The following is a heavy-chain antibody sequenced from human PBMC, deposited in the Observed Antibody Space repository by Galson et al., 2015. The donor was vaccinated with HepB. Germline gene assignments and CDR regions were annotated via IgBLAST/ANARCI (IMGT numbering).Heavy chain of an antibody. CDR2: ISGSDYST. CDR1: GFTFSSYA. Sequence: SLRLSCAASGFTFSSYAMSWVRQAPGKGLEWVPTISGSDYSTYYTDSVKGRFTISRDNSKNTLYLQMNSLRVEDTAIYYCAKDSSLEAFFFFDNWGQGTLVTVSS. D-gene: IGHD6-6*01. V-gene: IGHV3-23*01. CDR3: AKDSSLEAFFFFDN. J-gene: IGHJ4*02.